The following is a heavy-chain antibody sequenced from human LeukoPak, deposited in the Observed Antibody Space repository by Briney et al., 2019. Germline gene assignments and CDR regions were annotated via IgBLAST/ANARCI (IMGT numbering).Heavy chain of an antibody. V-gene: IGHV3-11*06. CDR2: ISSSSSYT. D-gene: IGHD3-22*01. Sequence: PGGSLRLSCAASGFTFSDYYMSWIRQAPGKGLEWVSYISSSSSYTNYADSVKGRFTISRDNAKNSLYLQMNSLRAEDTAVYYCARALLYYYDSSGSNVDYWGQGTLVTVST. CDR1: GFTFSDYY. J-gene: IGHJ4*02. CDR3: ARALLYYYDSSGSNVDY.